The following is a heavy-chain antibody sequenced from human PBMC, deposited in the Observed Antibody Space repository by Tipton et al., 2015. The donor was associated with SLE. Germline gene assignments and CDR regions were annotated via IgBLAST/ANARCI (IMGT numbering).Heavy chain of an antibody. V-gene: IGHV3-33*01. CDR3: ARDSGSLDY. CDR1: GFTFSSYG. CDR2: IRYDGSNK. J-gene: IGHJ4*02. D-gene: IGHD1-26*01. Sequence: SLRLSCAASGFTFSSYGMHWVRQAPGKGLEWVAFIRYDGSNKYYVDSVKGRFTISRDNAKNSLYLQMNSLRAEATAVYYCARDSGSLDYWGQGTLVTVSS.